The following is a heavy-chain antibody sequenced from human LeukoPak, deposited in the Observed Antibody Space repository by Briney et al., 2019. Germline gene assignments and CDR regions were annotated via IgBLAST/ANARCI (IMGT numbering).Heavy chain of an antibody. Sequence: PSETLSLTCTVSGGSISSSSYYWGWIRQPPGKGLEWIGYISYSGSTNYNPSLKSRVTISVDTSKKQFSLKLSSVTAADTAVYYCAREDGIMDLWGRGTLVTVSS. V-gene: IGHV4-61*01. D-gene: IGHD3-16*01. J-gene: IGHJ2*01. CDR2: ISYSGST. CDR3: AREDGIMDL. CDR1: GGSISSSSYY.